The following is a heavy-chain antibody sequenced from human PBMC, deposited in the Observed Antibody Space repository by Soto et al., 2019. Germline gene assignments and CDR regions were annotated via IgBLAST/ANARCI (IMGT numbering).Heavy chain of an antibody. V-gene: IGHV3-23*01. Sequence: PGGSLRLSCAASGFTFSSYAMSWVRQAPGKGLEWVSAISGSGGSTYYADSVKGRFTISRDNSKNTLYLQMNSLRAEDTAVYYCAKGGGGTAMAYFYFDYWGQGTLVTVSS. CDR1: GFTFSSYA. D-gene: IGHD5-18*01. J-gene: IGHJ4*02. CDR3: AKGGGGTAMAYFYFDY. CDR2: ISGSGGST.